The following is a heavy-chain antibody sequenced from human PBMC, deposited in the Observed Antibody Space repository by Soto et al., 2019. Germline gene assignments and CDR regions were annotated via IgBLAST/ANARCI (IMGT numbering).Heavy chain of an antibody. Sequence: SETLSLTCAVYGGSFSGYYWSWIRQPPGKGLEWIGEINHSGSTNYNPSLKSRVTIAVDTSKNQFSLKLSSVTAADTAVYYCARGRAFYSSNVRGGYYYDYGMDVWGQGTTVTVSS. V-gene: IGHV4-34*01. D-gene: IGHD6-13*01. CDR3: ARGRAFYSSNVRGGYYYDYGMDV. CDR1: GGSFSGYY. J-gene: IGHJ6*02. CDR2: INHSGST.